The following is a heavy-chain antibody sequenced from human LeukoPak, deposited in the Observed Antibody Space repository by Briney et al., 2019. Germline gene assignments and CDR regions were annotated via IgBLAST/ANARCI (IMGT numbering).Heavy chain of an antibody. CDR1: GFTFSSYW. J-gene: IGHJ4*02. Sequence: GGSLRLSCAASGFTFSSYWMHWVRQAPGKGLVWVSRIISDGSSTSYADSVKGRFTISRDNAKNSLFLQMNSLRAEDTAVYYCARVTYAVPDYWGQGTLVTVSS. V-gene: IGHV3-74*01. D-gene: IGHD2/OR15-2a*01. CDR3: ARVTYAVPDY. CDR2: IISDGSST.